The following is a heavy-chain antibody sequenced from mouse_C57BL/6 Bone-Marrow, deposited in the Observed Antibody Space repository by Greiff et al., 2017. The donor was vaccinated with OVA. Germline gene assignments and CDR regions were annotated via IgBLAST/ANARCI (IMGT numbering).Heavy chain of an antibody. CDR2: IRSKSNNYAT. V-gene: IGHV10-1*01. J-gene: IGHJ4*01. CDR1: GFSFNTYA. Sequence: EVQLQQSGGGLVQPKGSLKLSCAASGFSFNTYAMNWVRQAPGKGLEWVARIRSKSNNYATYYADSVKDRFTISRDDSESMLYLQMNNLKTEDTAMYYCVRHGLGPLLRDYYAMDYWGQGTSVTVSS. D-gene: IGHD1-2*01. CDR3: VRHGLGPLLRDYYAMDY.